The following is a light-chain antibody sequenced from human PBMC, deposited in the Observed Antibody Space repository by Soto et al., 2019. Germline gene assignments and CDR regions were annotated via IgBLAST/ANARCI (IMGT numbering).Light chain of an antibody. V-gene: IGKV1-33*01. J-gene: IGKJ5*01. CDR3: QQYESLPLT. CDR2: DAS. CDR1: QDINKN. Sequence: DIEMTQCPSSLCASVGDRVTITCQASQDINKNLIWYQQKPGKAPKVLIYDASDLETGVPSRFSGSGSGTGFTFTISSLQPEDFATYYCQQYESLPLTFGQGTRLEI.